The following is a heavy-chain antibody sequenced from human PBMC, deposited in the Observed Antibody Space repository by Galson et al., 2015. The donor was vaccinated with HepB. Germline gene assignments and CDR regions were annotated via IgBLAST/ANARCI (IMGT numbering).Heavy chain of an antibody. J-gene: IGHJ4*02. CDR3: ARVPGVGALSDSFDY. V-gene: IGHV3-7*03. Sequence: SLRLSCAASGFTFSSYWMSWVRQAPGKGLEWVAHIKQDGSEKYYVDSVKGRFTISRDNAKNSLYLQMNSLRAEDTAVYYCARVPGVGALSDSFDYWGQGTLVTVSS. D-gene: IGHD1-26*01. CDR1: GFTFSSYW. CDR2: IKQDGSEK.